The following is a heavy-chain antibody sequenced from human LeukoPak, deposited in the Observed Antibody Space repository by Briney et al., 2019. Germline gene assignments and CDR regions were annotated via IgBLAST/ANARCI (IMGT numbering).Heavy chain of an antibody. V-gene: IGHV3-23*01. CDR1: GFTFSSFG. D-gene: IGHD3-22*01. CDR2: ISDNGGSI. J-gene: IGHJ4*02. Sequence: PGGSLRLSCAASGFTFSSFGMTWVRQAPGKGLEWVSAISDNGGSIFYADSVKGRFTISRDNAKNSLHLQMNSLRAEDTAVYYCARGGGRGDYNERYYFDYWGRGTLVTVSS. CDR3: ARGGGRGDYNERYYFDY.